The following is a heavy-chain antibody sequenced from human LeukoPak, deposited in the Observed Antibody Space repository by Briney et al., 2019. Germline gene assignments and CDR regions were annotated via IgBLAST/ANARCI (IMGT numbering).Heavy chain of an antibody. CDR2: IIPILGIA. CDR1: GGTFSSYT. J-gene: IGHJ4*02. Sequence: SVKVSCKASGGTFSSYTISWVRQAPGQGLEWMGRIIPILGIANYAQKFQGRLTITADKSTSTAYMELSSLRSEDTAVYYCGSALGSYYGSGSPTTYWGQGTLVTVSS. D-gene: IGHD3-10*01. V-gene: IGHV1-69*02. CDR3: GSALGSYYGSGSPTTY.